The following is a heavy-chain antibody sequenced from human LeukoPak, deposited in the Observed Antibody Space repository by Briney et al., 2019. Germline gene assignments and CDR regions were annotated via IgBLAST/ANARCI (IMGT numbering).Heavy chain of an antibody. V-gene: IGHV3-23*01. D-gene: IGHD2-2*02. J-gene: IGHJ5*02. Sequence: GGSLRLSCAASGFTFSSNAMTWVRQAPGKGLEWVSAISGSGGSTYYADSVKGRFTISRDNSKNTLYLQMNSLRAEDTAVYYCAKVAVVVVVPAAIRWFDPWGQGTLVTVSS. CDR3: AKVAVVVVVPAAIRWFDP. CDR1: GFTFSSNA. CDR2: ISGSGGST.